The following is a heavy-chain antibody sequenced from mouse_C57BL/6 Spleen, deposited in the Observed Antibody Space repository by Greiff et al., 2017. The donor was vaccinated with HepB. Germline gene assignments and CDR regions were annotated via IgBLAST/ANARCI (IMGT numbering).Heavy chain of an antibody. Sequence: EVKVVESGGGLVKPGGSLKLSCAASGFTFSDYGMHWVRQAPEKGLEWVAYISSGSSTIYYADTVKGRFTISRDNAKNTLCLQMTSLRSEDTAMYYCASYYGSSYPMDYWGQGTSVTVSS. D-gene: IGHD1-1*01. CDR1: GFTFSDYG. J-gene: IGHJ4*01. V-gene: IGHV5-17*01. CDR3: ASYYGSSYPMDY. CDR2: ISSGSSTI.